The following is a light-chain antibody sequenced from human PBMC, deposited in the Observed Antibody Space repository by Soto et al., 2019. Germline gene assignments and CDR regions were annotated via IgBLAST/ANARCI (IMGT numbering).Light chain of an antibody. CDR2: AGS. Sequence: DIQMTQSPSSLSASVGDRVTISCRASQPISRFLNWYQQKPGKAPRLLIYAGSTLQSGVSARFSGSGSGTDFTLSISSLQPEDFATYYCQQSYTSPFAFGPGSKVDTK. V-gene: IGKV1-39*01. CDR3: QQSYTSPFA. CDR1: QPISRF. J-gene: IGKJ3*01.